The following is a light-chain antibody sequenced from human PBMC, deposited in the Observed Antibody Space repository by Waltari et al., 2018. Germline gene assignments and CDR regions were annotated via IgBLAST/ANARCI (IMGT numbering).Light chain of an antibody. CDR1: SSDVGTYTF. CDR3: CSYAGGRTWV. J-gene: IGLJ3*02. V-gene: IGLV2-23*01. CDR2: EGS. Sequence: QSALTQPASVLGSPGQSITTSCTGTSSDVGTYTFSSWYQQHPGKAPKLLIYEGSKRPSGVSDRFSGSRSGNTASLTISGLQADDEGYYYCCSYAGGRTWVFGGGTKLTVL.